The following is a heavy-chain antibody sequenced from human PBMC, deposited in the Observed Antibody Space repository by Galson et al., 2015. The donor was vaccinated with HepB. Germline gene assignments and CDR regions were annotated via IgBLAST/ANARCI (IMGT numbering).Heavy chain of an antibody. V-gene: IGHV4-34*01. CDR3: ARGYGAYYYDSSAYYRGWFDP. Sequence: YGGSFSGYYWSWIRQPPGKGLEWIGEINHSGSTNYNPSLKSRVTISVDTSKNQFSLKLSSVTAADTAVYYCARGYGAYYYDSSAYYRGWFDPWGQGTLVTVSS. D-gene: IGHD3-22*01. CDR2: INHSGST. CDR1: GGSFSGYY. J-gene: IGHJ5*02.